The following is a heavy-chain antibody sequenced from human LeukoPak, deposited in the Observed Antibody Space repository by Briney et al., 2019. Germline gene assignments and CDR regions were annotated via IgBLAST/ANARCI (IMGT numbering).Heavy chain of an antibody. CDR1: GFTFSSYG. CDR3: AKKASGWYPGWFDP. J-gene: IGHJ5*02. CDR2: IWYDGSNK. D-gene: IGHD6-19*01. Sequence: GRSLRLSCAASGFTFSSYGMHWVRQAPGKGLEWVAVIWYDGSNKYYADSVKGRFTISRDNSKNTLYLQMNSLRAEDTAVYYCAKKASGWYPGWFDPWGQGTLVTVSS. V-gene: IGHV3-33*06.